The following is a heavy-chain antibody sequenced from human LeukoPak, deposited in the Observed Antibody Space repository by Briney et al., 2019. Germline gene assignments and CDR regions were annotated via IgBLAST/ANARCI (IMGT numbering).Heavy chain of an antibody. CDR3: VTFYETY. J-gene: IGHJ4*02. V-gene: IGHV3-74*01. CDR1: GTYW. D-gene: IGHD2/OR15-2a*01. Sequence: PGGSLRLSCAASGTYWMHWVRQAPGKGLVWVSHISSDGSWTGYADSVKGRFTISKDNAKNTVSLQMNNLRAEDTAVYYCVTFYETYWGRGTLVTVSS. CDR2: ISSDGSWT.